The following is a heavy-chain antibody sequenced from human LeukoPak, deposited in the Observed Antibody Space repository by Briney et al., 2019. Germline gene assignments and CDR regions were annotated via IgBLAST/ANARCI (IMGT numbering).Heavy chain of an antibody. CDR1: GFTFSSYG. V-gene: IGHV3-23*01. J-gene: IGHJ4*02. D-gene: IGHD3-10*01. Sequence: GGSLRLSCAASGFTFSSYGMSWVRQAPGKGLEWVSAISGSGGSTYYADSVKGRFTISRDNSKNTLYLQMNSLRAEDTAVHYCAKDGESAWFGELLYYFDYWGQGTLVTVSS. CDR3: AKDGESAWFGELLYYFDY. CDR2: ISGSGGST.